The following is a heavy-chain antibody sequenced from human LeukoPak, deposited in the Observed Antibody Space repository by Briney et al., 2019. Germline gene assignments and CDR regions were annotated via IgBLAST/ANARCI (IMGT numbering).Heavy chain of an antibody. Sequence: PSQTLSLTCTVSGGSISSGGYYWSWIRQPPGKGLEWIGYIYHSGSTYYNPSLKSRVTISVDRSKNQFSLKLSSVTAADTAVYYCARLMVRGVIDDYWGQGTLVTVSS. D-gene: IGHD3-10*01. V-gene: IGHV4-30-2*01. CDR1: GGSISSGGYY. CDR3: ARLMVRGVIDDY. CDR2: IYHSGST. J-gene: IGHJ4*02.